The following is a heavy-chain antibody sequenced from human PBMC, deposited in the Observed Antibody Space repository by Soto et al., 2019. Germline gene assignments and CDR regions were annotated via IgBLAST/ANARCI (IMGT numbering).Heavy chain of an antibody. CDR3: ARLIGNSWLDS. CDR2: TYYRSKWYN. V-gene: IGHV6-1*01. CDR1: GDSVSTNSAA. D-gene: IGHD2-8*01. J-gene: IGHJ5*01. Sequence: SQTLSLTCAISGDSVSTNSAAWDWIRQYPSRGLEWLGRTYYRSKWYNDYAVSVKGRITINPDTSNNQLSLQLNSVTPDDKAVSYCARLIGNSWLDSWRQGTLVTVSS.